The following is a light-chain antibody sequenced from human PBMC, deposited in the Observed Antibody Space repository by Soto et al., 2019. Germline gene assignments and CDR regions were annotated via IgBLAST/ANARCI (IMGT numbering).Light chain of an antibody. J-gene: IGLJ1*01. Sequence: QSVLTQPASVSGSPGQSITIPCTGTSSDVGGYNYVSWYQQHPGKAPKLMIYDVSNRPSGVSNLFSGSKSGNTASLTISGLQAEDEADYYCSSYTSSSTLLYVFGTGTKVTVL. CDR3: SSYTSSSTLLYV. CDR2: DVS. CDR1: SSDVGGYNY. V-gene: IGLV2-14*01.